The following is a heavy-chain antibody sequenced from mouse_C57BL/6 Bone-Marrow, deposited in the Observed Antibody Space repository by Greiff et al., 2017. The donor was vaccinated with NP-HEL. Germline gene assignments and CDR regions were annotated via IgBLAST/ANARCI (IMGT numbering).Heavy chain of an antibody. CDR1: GYTFTDYY. D-gene: IGHD1-1*01. CDR2: IYPGSGNT. Sequence: QVQLQQSGAELVRPGASVKLSCKASGYTFTDYYINWVKQRPGQGLEWIARIYPGSGNTYYNEKFKGKATLTAEKSSSTAYMQLSSLTSEDAAVYFCARWGTTVVRGWYFDVWGTGTTVTVSS. CDR3: ARWGTTVVRGWYFDV. J-gene: IGHJ1*03. V-gene: IGHV1-76*01.